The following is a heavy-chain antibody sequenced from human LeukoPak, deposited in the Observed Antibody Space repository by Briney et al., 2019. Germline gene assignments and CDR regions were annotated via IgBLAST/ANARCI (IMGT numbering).Heavy chain of an antibody. J-gene: IGHJ6*04. D-gene: IGHD4-17*01. V-gene: IGHV3-33*01. Sequence: GGSLRLSCAASGFTFSSYGMHWVRQAPGEGLEWVAVIWYDGSNKYYADSVKGRFTISRDNSKNTLYLQMNSLRAEDTAVYYCARENYGDYAGMDVWGKGATVTVSS. CDR3: ARENYGDYAGMDV. CDR1: GFTFSSYG. CDR2: IWYDGSNK.